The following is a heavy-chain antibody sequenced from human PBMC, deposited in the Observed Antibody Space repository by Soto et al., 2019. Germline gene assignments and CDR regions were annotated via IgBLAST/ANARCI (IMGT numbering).Heavy chain of an antibody. CDR3: VRGLAAAYLDS. CDR2: VNPNSGGT. Sequence: QVQLVQSGAEVKKPGALVKVSCKTSGYTFTGYYIHWVRQAPGQGLDWMGRVNPNSGGTNYAQKFQGWVTMTRDTSISTANMELSRLNSDDTAVYYCVRGLAAAYLDSWGQGTLVTVSA. V-gene: IGHV1-2*04. CDR1: GYTFTGYY. D-gene: IGHD6-25*01. J-gene: IGHJ4*02.